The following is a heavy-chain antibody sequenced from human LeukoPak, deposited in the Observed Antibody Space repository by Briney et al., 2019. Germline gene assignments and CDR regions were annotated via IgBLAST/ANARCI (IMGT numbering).Heavy chain of an antibody. Sequence: SETLSLTCAVYGGSFSGYYWSWIRQPPGKGLEWIGEINHSGSTNYNPSLKSRVTISVDTSKNHVSLKLSSVTAADTAVYYCARYRKEYYDFWSGYYTGYAFDIWGQGTMVTVPS. CDR2: INHSGST. CDR3: ARYRKEYYDFWSGYYTGYAFDI. D-gene: IGHD3-3*01. CDR1: GGSFSGYY. V-gene: IGHV4-34*01. J-gene: IGHJ3*02.